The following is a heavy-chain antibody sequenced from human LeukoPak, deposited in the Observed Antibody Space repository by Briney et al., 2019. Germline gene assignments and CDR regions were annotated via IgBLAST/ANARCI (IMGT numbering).Heavy chain of an antibody. CDR3: ATAVVITPFDS. D-gene: IGHD3-22*01. CDR2: FYHSGGS. J-gene: IGHJ4*02. V-gene: IGHV4-38-2*01. Sequence: SETLSLTCAVSGYSISSGNYWGWIRPSPGRGVEWIGSFYHSGGSYYNPSLKSRVTISEDTSKNQFSLKLSSMTAAETAVYYCATAVVITPFDSWGQGILVTVSS. CDR1: GYSISSGNY.